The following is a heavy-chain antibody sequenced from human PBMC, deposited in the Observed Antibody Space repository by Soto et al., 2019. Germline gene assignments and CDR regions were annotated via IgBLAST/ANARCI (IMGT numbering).Heavy chain of an antibody. D-gene: IGHD2-15*01. CDR2: IIPIFVTA. J-gene: IGHJ4*02. CDR3: TTESRYCSGGSYDFPPAIDY. CDR1: GGTFTSYA. V-gene: IGHV1-69*12. Sequence: QVQLVQSGAEVKKPGSSVKVSCKASGGTFTSYAISWVRQAPGQGLEWMGGIIPIFVTAYYAQKFQVRVTVNADESTSSAYMKLSRLRSEDTAVYYCTTESRYCSGGSYDFPPAIDYWGQGTLVTVSS.